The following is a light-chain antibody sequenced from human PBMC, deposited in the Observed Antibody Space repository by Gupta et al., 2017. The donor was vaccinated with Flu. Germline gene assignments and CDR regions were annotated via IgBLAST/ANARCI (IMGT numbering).Light chain of an antibody. CDR2: LVS. V-gene: IGKV2-28*01. Sequence: DVVMTQSPLSLSVTPGESASISCRSSQSLLFTNGLTYMAWYVQKPGQSPQALIYLVSNRASGVPDRFSGSGSGTDFVLKISGVEAGDAGVYYCMQGLYTPYTYGQGTKLEIK. CDR1: QSLLFTNGLTY. J-gene: IGKJ2*01. CDR3: MQGLYTPYT.